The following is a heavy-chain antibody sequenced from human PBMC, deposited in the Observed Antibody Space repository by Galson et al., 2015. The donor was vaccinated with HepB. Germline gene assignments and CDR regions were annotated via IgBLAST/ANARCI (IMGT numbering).Heavy chain of an antibody. CDR2: VNRGGSA. CDR1: SGSFTNYD. Sequence: ETLSLTCGVSSGSFTNYDWNWVRQAPGKGPEWIGEVNRGGSANVNPSLPSRVTITRDTSKSQFSLRLSSITAADTAMYYCVAGPLGPRFQFWYSPVYLQHWGRGTQVIVSS. J-gene: IGHJ1*01. D-gene: IGHD2-21*01. CDR3: VAGPLGPRFQFWYSPVYLQH. V-gene: IGHV4-34*01.